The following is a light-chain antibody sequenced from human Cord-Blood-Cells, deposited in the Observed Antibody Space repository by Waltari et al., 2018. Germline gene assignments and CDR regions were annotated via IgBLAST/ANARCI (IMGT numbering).Light chain of an antibody. V-gene: IGKV3-20*01. J-gene: IGKJ4*01. CDR2: GAS. Sequence: DIVLTQSPGTLSLSPGERATLSCRASQSVSRSYLAWYQQKPGQAPRLLTYGASSRATGIPDRFSCSGSGTDFTLTIRRLEPEDFAVYYWQQYGSSPGLTFGGGTKVEIK. CDR3: QQYGSSPGLT. CDR1: QSVSRSY.